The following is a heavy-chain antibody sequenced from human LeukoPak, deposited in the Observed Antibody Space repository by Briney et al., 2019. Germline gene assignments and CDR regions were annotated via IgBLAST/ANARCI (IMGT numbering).Heavy chain of an antibody. Sequence: GGSLRLSCAASGFTFSSYGMRWVRQAPGKGLEWVAVIWYDGSNKYYADSVKGRFTISRDNSKNTLYLQMNSLRAEDTAVYYCARDPRRPAGYSSGWYVFDYWGQGTLVTVSS. V-gene: IGHV3-33*01. J-gene: IGHJ4*02. CDR1: GFTFSSYG. CDR3: ARDPRRPAGYSSGWYVFDY. D-gene: IGHD6-19*01. CDR2: IWYDGSNK.